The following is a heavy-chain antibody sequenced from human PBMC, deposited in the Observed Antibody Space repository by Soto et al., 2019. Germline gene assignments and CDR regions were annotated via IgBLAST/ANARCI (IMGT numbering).Heavy chain of an antibody. CDR1: GFTFSSYG. CDR3: AKDEATKGTGYFDY. D-gene: IGHD2-8*01. J-gene: IGHJ4*02. Sequence: GGSLRLSCAASGFTFSSYGMHWVRQAPGKGLEWVAVISYDGSNKYYADSVKGRFTISRDNSKNTLYLQMNSLRAEDTAVYYCAKDEATKGTGYFDYWGQGTLVTVSS. V-gene: IGHV3-30*18. CDR2: ISYDGSNK.